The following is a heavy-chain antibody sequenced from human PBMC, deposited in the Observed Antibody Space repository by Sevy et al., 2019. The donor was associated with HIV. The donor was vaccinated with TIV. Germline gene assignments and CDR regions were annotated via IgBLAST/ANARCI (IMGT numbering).Heavy chain of an antibody. D-gene: IGHD3-16*01. CDR3: AAGDMSRFGGPLRVFDM. V-gene: IGHV1-58*01. CDR2: IVVGSGNT. Sequence: ASVKVSCKASGFTFSSSAVQWVRQARGQRLEWIGWIVVGSGNTDYAQKFQGRVTITRDMSTTTAHMELSSLTSDDTAVYYCAAGDMSRFGGPLRVFDMWGQGTMVTVSS. J-gene: IGHJ3*02. CDR1: GFTFSSSA.